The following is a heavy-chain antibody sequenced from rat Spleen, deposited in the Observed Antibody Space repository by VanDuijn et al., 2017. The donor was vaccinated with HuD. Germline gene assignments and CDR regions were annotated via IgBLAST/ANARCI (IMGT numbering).Heavy chain of an antibody. D-gene: IGHD3-8*01. CDR3: ARQSHYWYFDF. J-gene: IGHJ1*01. CDR1: GLSLTSNC. V-gene: IGHV5-22*01. Sequence: VQLKESGPGLVKPSLTLSLTCTVSGLSLTSNCVSWIRQPPGKGLEWVASTSYEGSSTDYGDSVKGRFTISRDNAKSTLYLQMNSLRSEDTATYYCARQSHYWYFDFWGPGTMVTVSS. CDR2: TSYEGSST.